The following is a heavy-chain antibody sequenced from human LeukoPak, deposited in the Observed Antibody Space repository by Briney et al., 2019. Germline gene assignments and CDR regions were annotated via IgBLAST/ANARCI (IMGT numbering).Heavy chain of an antibody. V-gene: IGHV4-34*01. D-gene: IGHD2-2*01. CDR3: ARRAMLRYFDY. Sequence: SETLSLTCTVSGGSISSYYWSWIRQPPGKGLEWIGEINHSGSTNYNPSLKSRVTISVDTSKNQFSLKLSSVTAADTAVYYCARRAMLRYFDYWGQGTLVTVSS. J-gene: IGHJ4*02. CDR1: GGSISSYY. CDR2: INHSGST.